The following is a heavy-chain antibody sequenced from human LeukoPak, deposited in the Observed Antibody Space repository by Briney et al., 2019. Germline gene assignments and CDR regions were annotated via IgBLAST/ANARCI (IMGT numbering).Heavy chain of an antibody. CDR3: AGSKEYSYYFDY. Sequence: SETLSLTCAVSGGSISSGGYSWSWNRQPPGKGLGWIGYIYHSGSTYYNPSLKSRVTISVDRSKNQFSLKLSSVTAADTAVYYCAGSKEYSYYFDYWGQGTLVTVSS. CDR2: IYHSGST. CDR1: GGSISSGGYS. D-gene: IGHD2-15*01. J-gene: IGHJ4*02. V-gene: IGHV4-30-2*01.